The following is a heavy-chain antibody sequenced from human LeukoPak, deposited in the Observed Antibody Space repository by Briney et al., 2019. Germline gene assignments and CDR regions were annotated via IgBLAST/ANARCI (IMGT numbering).Heavy chain of an antibody. CDR2: INPGDSDT. V-gene: IGHV5-51*01. D-gene: IGHD3-22*01. J-gene: IGHJ5*02. CDR1: GYNFTSFW. Sequence: GESLKISCKGSGYNFTSFWIGWVRQMPGKGLEWMGLINPGDSDTRYSPSFQGQVTISADKSVSTAYLQWSRLKASDTAMYYCARGNNENYYDWFDPWGQGTLVTVSS. CDR3: ARGNNENYYDWFDP.